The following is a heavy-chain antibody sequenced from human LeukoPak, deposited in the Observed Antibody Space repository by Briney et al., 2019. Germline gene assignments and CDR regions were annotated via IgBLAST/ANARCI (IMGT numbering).Heavy chain of an antibody. CDR2: ISSSSTYI. V-gene: IGHV3-21*01. CDR1: GFTFSTYS. Sequence: GGSLRLSCAASGFTFSTYSMNWVRQAPGKGLEWVSSISSSSTYIYYADSMKGRFTISRDNAKNSLYLQMNSLRAEDTAIYYCARDYTFDLWGRGTLVTVSS. J-gene: IGHJ2*01. CDR3: ARDYTFDL.